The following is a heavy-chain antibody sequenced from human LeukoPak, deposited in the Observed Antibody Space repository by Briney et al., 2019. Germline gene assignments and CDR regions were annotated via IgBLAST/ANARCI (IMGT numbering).Heavy chain of an antibody. Sequence: SGTLSLTCTVSGGSISSYYWSWIRQPPGKGLEWIGYIYYSGSTNYNPSLKSRVTISVDTSKNQFSLKLSSVTAADTAVYYCARESDYGGNSEGHWFDPWGQGTLVTVSS. J-gene: IGHJ5*02. CDR3: ARESDYGGNSEGHWFDP. CDR2: IYYSGST. CDR1: GGSISSYY. D-gene: IGHD4-23*01. V-gene: IGHV4-59*01.